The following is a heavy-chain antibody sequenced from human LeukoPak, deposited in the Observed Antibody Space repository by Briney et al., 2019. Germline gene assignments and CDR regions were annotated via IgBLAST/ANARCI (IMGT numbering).Heavy chain of an antibody. D-gene: IGHD3-3*01. V-gene: IGHV3-30*18. CDR1: GFTFSSYG. Sequence: GGSLRLSCAASGFTFSSYGMHWVRQAPGKGLEWVAVISYDGSNKYYADSVKGRFTISRDNSKNTLYLQMNSLRAEDAAVYYCAKDGTIFGVVPYYYYGMDVWGQGTTVTVSS. J-gene: IGHJ6*02. CDR2: ISYDGSNK. CDR3: AKDGTIFGVVPYYYYGMDV.